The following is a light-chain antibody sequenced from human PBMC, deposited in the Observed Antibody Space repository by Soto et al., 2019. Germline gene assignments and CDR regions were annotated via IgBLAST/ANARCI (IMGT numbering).Light chain of an antibody. J-gene: IGKJ4*01. CDR3: QHYNNLPLT. CDR2: GAS. CDR1: QSISSN. V-gene: IGKV3-15*01. Sequence: EIVMTQSPGTLSLSPGERATLSCRASQSISSNLAWYQQKPGQAPRLLIYGASTRAPGIPARFSGSGSGTEFTLAISSLQSEDFAVYYCQHYNNLPLTFVGGTEVEIK.